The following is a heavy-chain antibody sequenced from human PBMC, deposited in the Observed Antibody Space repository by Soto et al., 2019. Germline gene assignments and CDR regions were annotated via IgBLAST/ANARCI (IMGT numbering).Heavy chain of an antibody. CDR1: GYTFTSYG. Sequence: SVKVSCKASGYTFTSYGISWVRQAPGQGLEWMGGIIPFFGTANYAQKFQGRVTITADESTSTAYMELSSLRSEDTAVYYCAGSSGYSIGWFDPWGQGTLVTVSS. CDR3: AGSSGYSIGWFDP. J-gene: IGHJ5*02. V-gene: IGHV1-69*13. D-gene: IGHD6-25*01. CDR2: IIPFFGTA.